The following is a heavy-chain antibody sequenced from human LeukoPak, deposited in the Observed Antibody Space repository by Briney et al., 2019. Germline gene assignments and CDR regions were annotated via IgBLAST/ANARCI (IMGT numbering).Heavy chain of an antibody. CDR2: IYSDGGT. D-gene: IGHD6-19*01. V-gene: IGHV3-53*01. CDR3: ARDSNGPAF. CDR1: GFTVSNSY. J-gene: IGHJ4*02. Sequence: PGGSLRLSCVASGFTVSNSYMSWVRQAPGKGLEWVSVIYSDGGTFYSDSVKGRFTISRDYSKSTLCLQMNSLRADDTAVYYCARDSNGPAFWGQGTLVTVSS.